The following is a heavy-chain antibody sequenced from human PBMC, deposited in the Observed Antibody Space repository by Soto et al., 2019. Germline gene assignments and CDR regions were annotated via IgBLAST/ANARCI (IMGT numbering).Heavy chain of an antibody. V-gene: IGHV1-18*01. CDR1: GYTFTSYG. J-gene: IGHJ6*02. Sequence: ASVKVSCKASGYTFTSYGISWVRQAPGQGLEWMGWISAYNGNTNYAQKLQGRVTMTTDTSTSTAYMELRSLRSDDTAVYYCARDHAVGGIAAPDYYYGMDVWGQGTTVTVSS. CDR2: ISAYNGNT. CDR3: ARDHAVGGIAAPDYYYGMDV. D-gene: IGHD6-13*01.